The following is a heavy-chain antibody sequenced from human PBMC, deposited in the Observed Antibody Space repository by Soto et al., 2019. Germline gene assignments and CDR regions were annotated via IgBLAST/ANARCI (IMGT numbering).Heavy chain of an antibody. CDR2: IGWNSGSI. D-gene: IGHD4-17*01. V-gene: IGHV3-9*01. CDR1: GFTFDDYA. Sequence: EVQLVESGGGLVQPGRSLRLSCAASGFTFDDYAMHWVRQAPGKGLEWVSGIGWNSGSIGYADSVKGRFTISRDNAKNSLYLQMNSLRAEDTALYYCAKWDDYGDRKEAFDIWGQGTMVTVSS. CDR3: AKWDDYGDRKEAFDI. J-gene: IGHJ3*02.